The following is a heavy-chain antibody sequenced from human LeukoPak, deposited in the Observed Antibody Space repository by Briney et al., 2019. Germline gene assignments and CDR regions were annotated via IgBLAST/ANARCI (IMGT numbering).Heavy chain of an antibody. CDR1: GGSISSYY. J-gene: IGHJ3*02. CDR2: IYYSGST. V-gene: IGHV4-59*01. Sequence: PSETLSLTCTVSGGSISSYYWSWIRQPPGKGLEWIGYIYYSGSTNYNPSLKSRVTISVDTSKNQFSLKLSSVTAADTAVYYCARAAGYYDSSGYYYGDKGALDIWGQGTMVTVSS. D-gene: IGHD3-22*01. CDR3: ARAAGYYDSSGYYYGDKGALDI.